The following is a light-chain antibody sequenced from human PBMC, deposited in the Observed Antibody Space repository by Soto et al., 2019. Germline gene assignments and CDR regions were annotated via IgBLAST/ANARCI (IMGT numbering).Light chain of an antibody. V-gene: IGKV3D-15*01. J-gene: IGKJ4*01. CDR1: QSVSSN. Sequence: EIVMTQSPATLSVSPGERATLSCRASQSVSSNLAWYQQKPGQAPRLLIYGASKRATVIPARFSGGGSGDDFPLPISSLHAEDFAVYYWQQYNNWPSFGGGTKVEIK. CDR2: GAS. CDR3: QQYNNWPS.